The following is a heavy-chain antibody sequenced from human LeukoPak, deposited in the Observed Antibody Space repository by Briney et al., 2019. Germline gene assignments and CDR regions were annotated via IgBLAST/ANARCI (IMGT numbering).Heavy chain of an antibody. CDR2: INPSSGGT. Sequence: GASVKVSCKASGYTFSGYYMHWVRQAPGQGLEWMGWINPSSGGTNYAQKFQGRVTMTRDTSISTAYMELGRLRSDDTAVYYCARDGSSGYGDYWGQGTLVTVSS. J-gene: IGHJ4*02. D-gene: IGHD3-22*01. CDR1: GYTFSGYY. V-gene: IGHV1-2*02. CDR3: ARDGSSGYGDY.